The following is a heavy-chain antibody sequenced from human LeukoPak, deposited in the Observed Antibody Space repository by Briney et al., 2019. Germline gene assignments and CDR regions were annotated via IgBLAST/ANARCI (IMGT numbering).Heavy chain of an antibody. CDR1: GFTFSSYA. CDR3: AKSGSYWSPREYYFDY. V-gene: IGHV3-23*01. D-gene: IGHD1-26*01. CDR2: ISGSGGST. J-gene: IGHJ4*02. Sequence: PGGSLRLSCAASGFTFSSYAMSWVRQAPGKGLEWVSAISGSGGSTYYADSVKGRFTISRDNSKNTLYLQMNSLRAEDTAVYYCAKSGSYWSPREYYFDYWGQGTLVTVSS.